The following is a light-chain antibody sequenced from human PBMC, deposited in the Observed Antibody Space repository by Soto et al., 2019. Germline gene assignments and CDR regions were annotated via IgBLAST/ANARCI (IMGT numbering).Light chain of an antibody. Sequence: DIQMTQSPSTLSASVGDRVTITCRASQSISRWLAGYQQKPGKVPKVLIYDASSLESGVPSRFSGSGSGTEFTLTISSLQPDDFATYYCQQYNSYSAYTFGQGTKLEI. CDR2: DAS. V-gene: IGKV1-5*01. CDR3: QQYNSYSAYT. J-gene: IGKJ2*01. CDR1: QSISRW.